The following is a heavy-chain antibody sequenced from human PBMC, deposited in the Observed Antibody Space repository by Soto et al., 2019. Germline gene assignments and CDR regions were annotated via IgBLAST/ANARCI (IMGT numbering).Heavy chain of an antibody. CDR2: ISSSGGGT. D-gene: IGHD2-15*01. J-gene: IGHJ4*02. V-gene: IGHV3-23*01. Sequence: PGGSLRLSCAASGFTFTNYAMSWVRQAPGKGLEWVSAISSSGGGTYYADSVKGRFSISRDNSKNTLYLQMNTLRAEDTAVYFCVWKGYCSAGSCYAFDYWGQGTLVTVSS. CDR1: GFTFTNYA. CDR3: VWKGYCSAGSCYAFDY.